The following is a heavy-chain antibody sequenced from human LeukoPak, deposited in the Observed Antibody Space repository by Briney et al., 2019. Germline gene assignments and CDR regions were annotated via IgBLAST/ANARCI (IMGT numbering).Heavy chain of an antibody. Sequence: ASVKVSCKASGYTFTSYDINWVRQATGQGLEWMGWMNPNSGNTGYAQKFQGRVTMTRNTSISTAYMELSSLRSEDTAVYYCATRDYDILTGYGHQMGYYYYGMDVWGQGTTVTVSS. V-gene: IGHV1-8*01. CDR2: MNPNSGNT. CDR1: GYTFTSYD. D-gene: IGHD3-9*01. J-gene: IGHJ6*02. CDR3: ATRDYDILTGYGHQMGYYYYGMDV.